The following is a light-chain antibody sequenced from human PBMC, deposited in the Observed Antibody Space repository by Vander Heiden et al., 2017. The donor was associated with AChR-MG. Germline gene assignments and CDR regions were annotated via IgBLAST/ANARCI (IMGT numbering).Light chain of an antibody. V-gene: IGLV1-40*01. Sequence: QSVLTQPPSVSGAPGQRVTISCTGNSSNIGAGFDVHWYQQLPGTAPKLLIYGNRNRPSGVPDRFSGSKSGTSVSLAITGLQAEDEGDYYCQSYDTSLSAERVFGGGTRLTVL. J-gene: IGLJ3*02. CDR1: SSNIGAGFD. CDR3: QSYDTSLSAERV. CDR2: GNR.